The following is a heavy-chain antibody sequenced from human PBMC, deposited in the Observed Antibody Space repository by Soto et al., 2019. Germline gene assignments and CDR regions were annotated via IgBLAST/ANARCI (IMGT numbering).Heavy chain of an antibody. J-gene: IGHJ6*02. D-gene: IGHD3-22*01. CDR1: GFTFSSNA. CDR2: IYPDGRYE. Sequence: PGGSLSLSCAASGFTFSSNAMHWVRQAPGKGLEWVALIYPDGRYESYADSVKGRFTISRDNSKNTLSLQMNSLRAEDTAVYYCARFYYDSSGYLPSPYYYYYGMDVWGQGTTVTVSS. V-gene: IGHV3-33*01. CDR3: ARFYYDSSGYLPSPYYYYYGMDV.